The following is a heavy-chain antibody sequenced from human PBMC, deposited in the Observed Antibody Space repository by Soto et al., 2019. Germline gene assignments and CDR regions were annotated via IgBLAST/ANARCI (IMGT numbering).Heavy chain of an antibody. CDR2: ISGYNGDT. V-gene: IGHV1-18*01. D-gene: IGHD2-8*01. Sequence: QGQLVQSGGEVKKSGASVKVSCKASGYTFSRYGISWVRQAPGQGLEWMGWISGYNGDTNYAQKLQGRLTMTIDTSTTTAYMELRSLTSDDTAVYYCAKNGQPPYYCDGLDVWGQGTTVTVSS. CDR3: AKNGQPPYYCDGLDV. J-gene: IGHJ6*02. CDR1: GYTFSRYG.